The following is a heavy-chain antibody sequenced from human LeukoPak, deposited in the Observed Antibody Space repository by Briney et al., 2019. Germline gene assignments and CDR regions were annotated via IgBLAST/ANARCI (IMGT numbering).Heavy chain of an antibody. J-gene: IGHJ5*02. CDR3: AKDAVSPGEDYFDP. V-gene: IGHV4-59*01. D-gene: IGHD7-27*01. CDR1: GGCMRGYY. CDR2: FYYTGLT. Sequence: SETLSLTCTVSGGCMRGYYWSWIRQTPGGRLEWIGYFYYTGLTRSSPSLESRVTIAGDTSKNLFSLSLTSMTAADTAIYYCAKDAVSPGEDYFDPWGPGMLVTVSS.